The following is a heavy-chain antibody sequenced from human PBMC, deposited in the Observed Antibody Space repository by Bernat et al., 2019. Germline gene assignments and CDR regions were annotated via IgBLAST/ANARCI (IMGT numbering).Heavy chain of an antibody. V-gene: IGHV3-33*01. J-gene: IGHJ4*02. Sequence: QVQLVESGGGVVQPGRSLRLSCVASGFTFSSYGMHWVRQAPGKGLEWVAVIWYDGSNKYYADSVKGRFTISRDNSRNTLYLQMNSLRAEDTAVYYCARNLYQLPPMAKYYFDYWGQGTLVTVSS. CDR2: IWYDGSNK. CDR1: GFTFSSYG. CDR3: ARNLYQLPPMAKYYFDY. D-gene: IGHD2-2*01.